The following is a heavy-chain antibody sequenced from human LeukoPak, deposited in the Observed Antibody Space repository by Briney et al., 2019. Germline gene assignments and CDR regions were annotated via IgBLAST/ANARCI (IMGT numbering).Heavy chain of an antibody. CDR1: GGSISSGGYY. CDR2: IYYSGST. J-gene: IGHJ3*02. Sequence: SETLSLTCTVSGGSISSGGYYWSWIRQPPGKGLEWIGYIYYSGSTNYNPSLKSRVTISVDTSKNQFSLKLSSVTAADTAVYYCARHVYASGWYSYAFDIWGQGTMVTVSS. CDR3: ARHVYASGWYSYAFDI. V-gene: IGHV4-61*08. D-gene: IGHD6-19*01.